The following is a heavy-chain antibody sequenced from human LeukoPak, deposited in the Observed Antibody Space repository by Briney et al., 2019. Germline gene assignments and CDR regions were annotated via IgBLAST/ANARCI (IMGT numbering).Heavy chain of an antibody. V-gene: IGHV4-34*01. D-gene: IGHD2-8*01. CDR2: INHSGST. J-gene: IGHJ4*02. CDR1: GGSFSGYY. Sequence: SETLSLTCAVYGGSFSGYYWSWIRQPPGKGLEWIGEINHSGSTNYNPSLKSRVTISVDRSKNQFSLKLSSVTAADTAVYYCARGYCTNGVCYTFDYWSQGTLVTVSS. CDR3: ARGYCTNGVCYTFDY.